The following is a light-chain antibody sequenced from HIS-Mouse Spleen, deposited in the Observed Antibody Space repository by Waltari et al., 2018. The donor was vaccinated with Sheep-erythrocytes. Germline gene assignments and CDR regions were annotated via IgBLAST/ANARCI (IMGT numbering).Light chain of an antibody. J-gene: IGLJ1*01. CDR3: CSYAGSYNHV. CDR1: SSDVGGYNY. V-gene: IGLV2-11*01. Sequence: QSALTQPRSVSGSPGQSVTISCTGTSSDVGGYNYVSWYQQHPGKAPKLMIYEVSKRPSGVPARFSGSKSGNTASLTISGLQADDEADYYCCSYAGSYNHVFATGTKVTVL. CDR2: EVS.